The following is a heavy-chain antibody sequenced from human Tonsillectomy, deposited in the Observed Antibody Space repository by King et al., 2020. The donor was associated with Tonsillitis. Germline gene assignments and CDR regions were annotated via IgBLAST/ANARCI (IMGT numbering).Heavy chain of an antibody. CDR1: GFTFTNYA. Sequence: VQLVESGGDLVQPGGSLRLSCAASGFTFTNYAMSWVRQAPGKGLEWVSAISGSGGITYYADSVKGRFTLSRDKSRNMVYLQMNSLRVEDTAVYYCAKGVITIFGVVINSFDYWGQGTLVTVSS. CDR3: AKGVITIFGVVINSFDY. D-gene: IGHD3-3*01. V-gene: IGHV3-23*04. CDR2: ISGSGGIT. J-gene: IGHJ4*02.